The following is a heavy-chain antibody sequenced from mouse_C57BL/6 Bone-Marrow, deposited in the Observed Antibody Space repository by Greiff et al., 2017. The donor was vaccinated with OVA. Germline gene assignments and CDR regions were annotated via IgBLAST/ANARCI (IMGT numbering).Heavy chain of an antibody. CDR3: ARSWDLYAMDY. Sequence: VQLQQSGAELVKPGASVKISCKASGYAFSSYWMNWVKQRPGKGLEWIGQIYPGGGDTNYNGKFKGKATLTADKSSSTAYMQLSSLTSEDSAVYFCARSWDLYAMDYWGQGTSVTVSS. CDR1: GYAFSSYW. D-gene: IGHD4-1*01. V-gene: IGHV1-80*01. CDR2: IYPGGGDT. J-gene: IGHJ4*01.